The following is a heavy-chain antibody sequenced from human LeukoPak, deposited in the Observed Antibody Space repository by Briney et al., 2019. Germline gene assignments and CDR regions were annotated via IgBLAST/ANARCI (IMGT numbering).Heavy chain of an antibody. D-gene: IGHD5-18*01. Sequence: PSETLSLTCTVSGGSISSGDYYWSWIRQPPGKGLEWIGYIYYSGSTYYNPSLKSRVTISVDTSKNQFSLKLSSVTAADTAVYYCASTGIHRPGVVAPWGQGTLVTVSS. J-gene: IGHJ5*02. V-gene: IGHV4-30-4*08. CDR3: ASTGIHRPGVVAP. CDR2: IYYSGST. CDR1: GGSISSGDYY.